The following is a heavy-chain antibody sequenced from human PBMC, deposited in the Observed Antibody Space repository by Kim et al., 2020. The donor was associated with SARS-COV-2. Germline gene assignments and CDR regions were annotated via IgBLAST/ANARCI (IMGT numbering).Heavy chain of an antibody. CDR1: GGSISSGGYY. J-gene: IGHJ3*02. Sequence: SETLSLTCTVSGGSISSGGYYWSWIRQHPGKGLEWIGYIYYSGSTYYNPSLKSRVTISVDTSKNQFSLKLSSVTAADTAVYYCARVHVVVVAATPDAFDIWGQGKMVTVSS. D-gene: IGHD2-15*01. CDR2: IYYSGST. V-gene: IGHV4-31*03. CDR3: ARVHVVVVAATPDAFDI.